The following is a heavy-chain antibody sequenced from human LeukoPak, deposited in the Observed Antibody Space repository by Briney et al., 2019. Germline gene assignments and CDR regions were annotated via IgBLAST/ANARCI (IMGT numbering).Heavy chain of an antibody. CDR3: ARVDDILTGPFDY. Sequence: PSETLSLTCAVSGYSISSGYYWGWIRQPPGKGLEWIGSVYRSGSTYYNPSLKSRVTISVDTSKNQFSLKLSSVTAADTAVYYCARVDDILTGPFDYWGQGTLVTVSS. V-gene: IGHV4-38-2*01. D-gene: IGHD3-9*01. J-gene: IGHJ4*02. CDR2: VYRSGST. CDR1: GYSISSGYY.